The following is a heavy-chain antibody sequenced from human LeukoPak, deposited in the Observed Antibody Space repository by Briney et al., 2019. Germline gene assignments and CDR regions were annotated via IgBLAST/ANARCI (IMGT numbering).Heavy chain of an antibody. CDR2: INSNSGAR. V-gene: IGHV1-2*02. Sequence: ASVKVSCKASGYTFSGYYMHWVRQAPGQGLESMGWINSNSGARNYAPKFQGRVTFSRDNSISTAYMELSSLRSGDTAIYYCARGRGGATTGFDHWGQGTLVTVS. J-gene: IGHJ4*02. D-gene: IGHD1-26*01. CDR3: ARGRGGATTGFDH. CDR1: GYTFSGYY.